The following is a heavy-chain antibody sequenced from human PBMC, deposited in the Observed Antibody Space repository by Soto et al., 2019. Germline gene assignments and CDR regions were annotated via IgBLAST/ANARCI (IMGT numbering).Heavy chain of an antibody. J-gene: IGHJ4*02. CDR1: GFTFSSYG. D-gene: IGHD3-22*01. V-gene: IGHV3-30*18. CDR3: AKDSIKYYYDSSVTPYDY. CDR2: ISYDGSNK. Sequence: GGSLRLSCAASGFTFSSYGMHWVRQAPGKGLEWVAVISYDGSNKYYADSVKGRFTISRDNSKNTLYLQMNSLRAEDTAVYYCAKDSIKYYYDSSVTPYDYWGQGT.